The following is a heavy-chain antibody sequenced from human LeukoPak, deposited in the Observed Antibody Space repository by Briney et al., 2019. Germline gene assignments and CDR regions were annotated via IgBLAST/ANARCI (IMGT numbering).Heavy chain of an antibody. CDR2: ITPILGIV. J-gene: IGHJ4*02. Sequence: SVNVSCKSSGGTFVSYGLSWVRQAPGQGLEWMGRITPILGIVNYAQNFQGRVTITADRSTTTAYMGLSRLTSEDTAVYYCARISSHDDGDSSDSWGQGTLVTVSS. D-gene: IGHD4-17*01. CDR1: GGTFVSYG. CDR3: ARISSHDDGDSSDS. V-gene: IGHV1-69*04.